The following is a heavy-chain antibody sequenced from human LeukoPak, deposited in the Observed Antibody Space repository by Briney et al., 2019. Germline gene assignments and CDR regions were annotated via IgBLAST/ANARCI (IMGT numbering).Heavy chain of an antibody. CDR3: ARSIAVAGIVSDYYFYGMDV. Sequence: PSQTLSLTCTVSGVSISSGYYWTWIRQPPGKGLEWMGFISYTGNTSYKSSLKSRITMSVDTSKSHFSLNLSSVTAADTAVYYCARSIAVAGIVSDYYFYGMDVWGQGTTVTVSS. CDR1: GVSISSGYY. V-gene: IGHV4-31*03. CDR2: ISYTGNT. J-gene: IGHJ6*02. D-gene: IGHD6-19*01.